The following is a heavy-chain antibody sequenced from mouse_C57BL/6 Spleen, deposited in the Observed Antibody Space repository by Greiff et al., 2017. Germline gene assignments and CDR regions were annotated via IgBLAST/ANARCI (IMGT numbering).Heavy chain of an antibody. CDR3: ARSDVASWDGDAMEY. CDR1: GYTFTDYY. V-gene: IGHV1-26*01. D-gene: IGHD4-1*01. Sequence: EVQLQQSGPELVKPGASVKISCKASGYTFTDYYMNWVKQSHGKSLEWIGDINPNNGGTRNNQKFKGKATLSVDKYSSTAYMELLSLTSEDSAVYYCARSDVASWDGDAMEYWGQGTSVTVSS. J-gene: IGHJ4*01. CDR2: INPNNGGT.